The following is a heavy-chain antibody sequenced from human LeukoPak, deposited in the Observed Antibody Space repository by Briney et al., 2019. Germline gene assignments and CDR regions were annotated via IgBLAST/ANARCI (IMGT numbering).Heavy chain of an antibody. J-gene: IGHJ4*02. D-gene: IGHD3-10*01. Sequence: GGSLRLSCAVSGFTFSDHYMDWVRQAPGEGLEWVARSRNKDHRHSTEYATSVKGRFIISRDDSRNSLDLQMNSLNSDDTALYYCVRGYRGFDHWGQGTMVTVSS. CDR3: VRGYRGFDH. CDR2: SRNKDHRHST. V-gene: IGHV3-72*01. CDR1: GFTFSDHY.